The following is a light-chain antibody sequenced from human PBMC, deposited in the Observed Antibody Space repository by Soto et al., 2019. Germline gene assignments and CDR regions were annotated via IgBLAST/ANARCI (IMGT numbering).Light chain of an antibody. CDR3: QQYGSPIT. V-gene: IGKV3-20*01. J-gene: IGKJ5*01. Sequence: EIGLTQYPGTLSWSPGERATLSWGASQSVPRSYLACYKQKPGQAPRLLIYGTSSRATGIPDRFSGSGSGTEFTLTISRLEPEDFAVFYCQQYGSPITFGHGTRLEIK. CDR1: QSVPRSY. CDR2: GTS.